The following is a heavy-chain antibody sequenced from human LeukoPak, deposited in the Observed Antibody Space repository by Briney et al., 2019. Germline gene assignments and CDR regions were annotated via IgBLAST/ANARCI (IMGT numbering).Heavy chain of an antibody. CDR3: ARKEGSSGYYYLDY. J-gene: IGHJ4*02. D-gene: IGHD3-22*01. V-gene: IGHV3-21*01. CDR2: ISSSSSYI. Sequence: GSLRLSCAASGFTFSSYSMNWVRQAPGKGLEWVSSISSSSSYIYYADSVKGRFTISRDNAKNSLYLQMNSLRAEDTAVYYCARKEGSSGYYYLDYWGQGTLVTVSS. CDR1: GFTFSSYS.